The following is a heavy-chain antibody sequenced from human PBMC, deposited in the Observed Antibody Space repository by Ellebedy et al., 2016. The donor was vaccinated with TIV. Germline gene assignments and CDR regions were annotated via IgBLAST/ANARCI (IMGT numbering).Heavy chain of an antibody. CDR2: INAGNGNT. CDR3: AREGSDYGGNSVDAFDI. CDR1: GYTFTSYA. J-gene: IGHJ3*02. V-gene: IGHV1-3*01. Sequence: ASVKVSCKASGYTFTSYAMHWVRQVPGQRLEWMGWINAGNGNTKYSQKFQGRVTITRDTSASTAYMELSSLRSEDTAVYYCAREGSDYGGNSVDAFDIWGQGTMVTISS. D-gene: IGHD4-23*01.